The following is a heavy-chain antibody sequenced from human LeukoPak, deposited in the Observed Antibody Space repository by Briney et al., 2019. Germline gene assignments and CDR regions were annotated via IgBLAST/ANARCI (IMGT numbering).Heavy chain of an antibody. J-gene: IGHJ5*02. V-gene: IGHV5-51*01. CDR1: GYSFTSYW. D-gene: IGHD3-3*01. CDR3: ARGDNYDFWSGYTNWFDP. Sequence: AGESLKISCKGSGYSFTSYWIGWVRQMPGKGLEWMGIIYPGDSDTRYSPSFQGQVTISADKSISTAYLQWSSLKASDTAMYYCARGDNYDFWSGYTNWFDPWGQGTLVTVSS. CDR2: IYPGDSDT.